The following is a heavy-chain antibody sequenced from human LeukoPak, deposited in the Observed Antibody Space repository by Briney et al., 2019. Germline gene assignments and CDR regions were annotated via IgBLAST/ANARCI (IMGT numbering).Heavy chain of an antibody. Sequence: PGGSLRLSCTVSGFTVSSNSMSWVRQAPGKGLEWVSFIYSDNTHYSDSVKGRFTISRDNAKNSLHLQMNSLRAEDTAVYYCARDMGIVTGYYVDYWGQGTLVTVSS. CDR3: ARDMGIVTGYYVDY. V-gene: IGHV3-53*01. D-gene: IGHD3-9*01. J-gene: IGHJ4*02. CDR1: GFTVSSNS. CDR2: IYSDNT.